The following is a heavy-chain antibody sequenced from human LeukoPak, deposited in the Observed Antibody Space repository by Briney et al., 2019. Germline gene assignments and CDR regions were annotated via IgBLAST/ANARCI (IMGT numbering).Heavy chain of an antibody. J-gene: IGHJ4*02. CDR2: INPNSGDT. CDR1: GYTFTGYH. CDR3: ARDYCSSTSCLFDY. Sequence: ASVKVSCKASGYTFTGYHMHWVRQAPGQGLEWVGRINPNSGDTNYAQKFQGRVTMTRDTSISTAYMELSRLRSDDTAVYYCARDYCSSTSCLFDYWGQGTLVTVSS. D-gene: IGHD2-2*01. V-gene: IGHV1-2*06.